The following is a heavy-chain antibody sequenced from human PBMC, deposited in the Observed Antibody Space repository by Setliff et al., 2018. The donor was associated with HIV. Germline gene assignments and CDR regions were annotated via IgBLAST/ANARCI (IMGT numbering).Heavy chain of an antibody. CDR3: ARDIGSVWHNWFDP. Sequence: ASVKVSCKASGYGFTRKIIHWVRQAPGQRLEWMGWINVGSGNTKYSLRFQDRVTLTRDTSATTAYMELSSLRSEDTAVYYCARDIGSVWHNWFDPWGQGTLVTVPQ. J-gene: IGHJ5*02. V-gene: IGHV1-3*01. D-gene: IGHD6-19*01. CDR1: GYGFTRKI. CDR2: INVGSGNT.